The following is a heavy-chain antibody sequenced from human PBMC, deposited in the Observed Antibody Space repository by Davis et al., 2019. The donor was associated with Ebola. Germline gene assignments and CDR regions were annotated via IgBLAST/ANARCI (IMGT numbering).Heavy chain of an antibody. CDR3: AKAPVRFLEWFTTDY. Sequence: PGGSLRLSCAASEFTSSGYAMSWVRQAPGKGLEWVSAISGSGGSTYYAGSVKGRFTISRDNSRNTLYLQMNSLRAEDTAVYYCAKAPVRFLEWFTTDYWGKGTLVTVSS. J-gene: IGHJ4*02. CDR2: ISGSGGST. D-gene: IGHD3-3*01. V-gene: IGHV3-23*01. CDR1: EFTSSGYA.